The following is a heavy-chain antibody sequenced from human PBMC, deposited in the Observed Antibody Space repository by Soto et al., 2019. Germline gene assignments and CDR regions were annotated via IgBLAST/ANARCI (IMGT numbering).Heavy chain of an antibody. V-gene: IGHV4-59*01. CDR2: IYYSGST. D-gene: IGHD2-21*02. Sequence: PSETLSLTCTVSGGSISSYYWSWIRQPPGKGLEWIGYIYYSGSTNYNPSLKSRVTISVDTSKNQFSLKLSSVTAADTAVYYCARDLRSCGGDCYYFDYWGQGTLVTV. J-gene: IGHJ4*02. CDR3: ARDLRSCGGDCYYFDY. CDR1: GGSISSYY.